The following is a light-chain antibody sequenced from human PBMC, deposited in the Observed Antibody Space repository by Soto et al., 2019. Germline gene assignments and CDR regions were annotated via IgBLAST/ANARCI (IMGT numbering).Light chain of an antibody. J-gene: IGKJ2*01. CDR2: DAS. CDR1: QSVSSY. Sequence: EIVLTQSPATLSLSPGERATLSCRASQSVSSYLAWYQQKPGQAPRLLIYDASNRATGIPARFSGSGSGTGFSLTISDLGPGHFAFYTWQMYTHGPPYPVGQGTKVNMK. CDR3: QMYTHGPPYP. V-gene: IGKV3-11*01.